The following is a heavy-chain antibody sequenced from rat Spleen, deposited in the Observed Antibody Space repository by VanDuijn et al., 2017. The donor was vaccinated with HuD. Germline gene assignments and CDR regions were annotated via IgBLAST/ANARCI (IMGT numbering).Heavy chain of an antibody. Sequence: EVQLVESGGGLVQPGRSMKLSCAASGFTFSAYGLAWVRQAPKKGLEWVATISYDGSSTYYRDSVKGRFTISRDNAKSTLYLQMDSLRSEDTATYYCATRGYYFDYWGQGVMVTVSS. CDR2: ISYDGSST. CDR3: ATRGYYFDY. V-gene: IGHV5-7*01. J-gene: IGHJ2*01. CDR1: GFTFSAYG. D-gene: IGHD1-4*01.